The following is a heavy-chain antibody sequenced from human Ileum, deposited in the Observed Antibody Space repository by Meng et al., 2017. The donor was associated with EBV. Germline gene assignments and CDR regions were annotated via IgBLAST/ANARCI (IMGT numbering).Heavy chain of an antibody. CDR3: ARVEVGITSGDY. V-gene: IGHV1-18*01. D-gene: IGHD1-26*01. J-gene: IGHJ4*02. Sequence: QAQLVQSGGEWKKRXASXKVSCKASGYTFTNYGITWVRQAPGQGLEWMGWISAYNGNTNYAQTLQGRLTMTTDTSTSTAYMELRSLRSDDTAVYYCARVEVGITSGDYWGQGTLVTVS. CDR2: ISAYNGNT. CDR1: GYTFTNYG.